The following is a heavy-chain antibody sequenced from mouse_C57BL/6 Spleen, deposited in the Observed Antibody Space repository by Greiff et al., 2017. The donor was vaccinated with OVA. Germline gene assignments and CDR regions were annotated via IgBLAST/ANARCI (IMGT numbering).Heavy chain of an antibody. CDR3: VRETTVVAFDD. V-gene: IGHV10-1*01. J-gene: IGHJ2*01. CDR1: GFSFNTYA. D-gene: IGHD1-1*01. Sequence: EVMLVESGGGLVQPKGSLKLSCAASGFSFNTYAMNWVRQAPGKGLEWVARIRSKSNNYATYYADSVKDRFTISRDDSESMLYLQMNNLKTEDTAMYYCVRETTVVAFDDWGKGTTLTVSS. CDR2: IRSKSNNYAT.